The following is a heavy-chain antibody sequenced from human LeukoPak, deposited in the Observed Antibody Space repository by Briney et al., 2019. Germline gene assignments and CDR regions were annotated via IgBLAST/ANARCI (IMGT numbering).Heavy chain of an antibody. CDR2: INEDGSGK. V-gene: IGHV3-7*03. J-gene: IGHJ4*02. Sequence: GGSLRLSCAASGFTFSRYWITWVRQAPGKGLEWVASINEDGSGKHYVDSVKGRFTISRDNAQKSVYLEMNSLRAEDTAVYYCARAVTSTEGYWGQGTLVTVSS. CDR3: ARAVTSTEGY. CDR1: GFTFSRYW. D-gene: IGHD4-17*01.